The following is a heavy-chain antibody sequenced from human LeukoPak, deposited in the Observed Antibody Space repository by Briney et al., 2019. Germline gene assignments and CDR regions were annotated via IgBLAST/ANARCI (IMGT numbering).Heavy chain of an antibody. J-gene: IGHJ5*02. CDR1: GYTFTGYY. D-gene: IGHD6-13*01. CDR3: ARDFELIAAAGTGNWFDP. Sequence: ASVKVSCKASGYTFTGYYMHWVRQAPGQGLEWMGWIHPNSGGTNYAQKFQGRVTMTRDTSISTAYMELSRLRSDDTAVYYCARDFELIAAAGTGNWFDPWGQGTLVTVSS. V-gene: IGHV1-2*02. CDR2: IHPNSGGT.